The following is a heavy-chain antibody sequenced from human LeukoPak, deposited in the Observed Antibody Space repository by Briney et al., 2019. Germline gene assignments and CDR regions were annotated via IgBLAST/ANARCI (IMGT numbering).Heavy chain of an antibody. CDR3: ATNGGGDSGYGNFDY. CDR2: ISWNSETI. CDR1: GFTFDDYA. Sequence: GGSLRLSCEASGFTFDDYAMHWVRQVPGKGLEWVSGISWNSETIGYADSVKGRFTISRDNAKNSLYLQMNSLRAEDTALYYCATNGGGDSGYGNFDYWGQGTLVTVSS. J-gene: IGHJ4*02. V-gene: IGHV3-9*01. D-gene: IGHD5-12*01.